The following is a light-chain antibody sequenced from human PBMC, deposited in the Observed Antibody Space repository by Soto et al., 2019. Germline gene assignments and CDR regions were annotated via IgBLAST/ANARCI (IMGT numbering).Light chain of an antibody. V-gene: IGKV1-39*01. CDR3: QQTYNFPPWT. CDR2: AAS. Sequence: DITMTQSPSALSATKRDRVTIPCRASQSISTYLHWYQQKPGKAPKLVIYAASSLQSGVPSRFSGSGSGTDFTLTISRLQPEDFATYYCQQTYNFPPWTFGQGTKVDIK. CDR1: QSISTY. J-gene: IGKJ1*01.